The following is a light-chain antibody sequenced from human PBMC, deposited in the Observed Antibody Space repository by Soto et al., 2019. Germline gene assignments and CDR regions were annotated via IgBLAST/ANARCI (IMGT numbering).Light chain of an antibody. CDR1: SSNIGRNT. CDR3: AAWDDSLNGQVV. V-gene: IGLV1-44*01. CDR2: SNN. Sequence: QSVLTQPPSASGTPGQRVTISCSGSSSNIGRNTVNWYQQLPGTAPKLLIHSNNQRPSGVPARFSGSKSGTSASLAISGLQSEDEADYYCAAWDDSLNGQVVFGGGTKVTVL. J-gene: IGLJ2*01.